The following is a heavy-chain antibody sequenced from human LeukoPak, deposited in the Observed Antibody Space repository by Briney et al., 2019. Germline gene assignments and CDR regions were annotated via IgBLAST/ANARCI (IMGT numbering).Heavy chain of an antibody. V-gene: IGHV3-23*01. Sequence: GGSLRLSCAASGFTLSNYAMNWVRQAPGKGLEWVSAISDSGRTYYADSVKGRFTISRDNSKNTLYLQMNSLRAEDTAVYYCARDRYNYYDSSGYYPGYFDYWGQGTLVTVSS. CDR1: GFTLSNYA. CDR3: ARDRYNYYDSSGYYPGYFDY. J-gene: IGHJ4*02. D-gene: IGHD3-22*01. CDR2: ISDSGRT.